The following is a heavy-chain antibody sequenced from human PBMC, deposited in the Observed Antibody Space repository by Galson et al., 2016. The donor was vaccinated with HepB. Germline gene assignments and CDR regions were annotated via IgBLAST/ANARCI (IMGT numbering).Heavy chain of an antibody. CDR2: VNSDGTTS. CDR1: GFAFSSHW. Sequence: SLRLSCAASGFAFSSHWMHWVRQAPGKGLVWVSRVNSDGTTSDHADSVTGRFTISRDNAKNTLYLQMNSLRADDTAVYYCARDNSVEYATAYNWFDPWGQGALVTVSS. V-gene: IGHV3-74*01. D-gene: IGHD2-8*02. CDR3: ARDNSVEYATAYNWFDP. J-gene: IGHJ5*02.